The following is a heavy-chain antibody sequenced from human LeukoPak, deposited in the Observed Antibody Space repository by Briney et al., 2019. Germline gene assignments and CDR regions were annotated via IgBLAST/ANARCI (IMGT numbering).Heavy chain of an antibody. CDR3: ARDATYSSSWSGLTGLYYYYGMDV. V-gene: IGHV1-69*13. D-gene: IGHD6-13*01. CDR1: GGTFSSYA. CDR2: IIPFFGTA. J-gene: IGHJ6*02. Sequence: ASVKVSCKASGGTFSSYAISWVRQAPGQGLEWMGGIIPFFGTANYAQKLQGRVTITADESTSTAYMELRSLRSDDTAVYYCARDATYSSSWSGLTGLYYYYGMDVWGQGTTVTVSS.